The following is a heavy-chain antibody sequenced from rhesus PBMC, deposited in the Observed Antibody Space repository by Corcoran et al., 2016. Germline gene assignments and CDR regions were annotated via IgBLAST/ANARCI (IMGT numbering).Heavy chain of an antibody. Sequence: QVQLQESGPGVVKPSETLSLTCAVSGGAIRDSYRWNWIRQPPGKGLEWIGDTYGSSTSTNYKPSLKSRVTISKDTSKNQFSLKLTSVTAADTAVYYCASSGWSSFACDNWGQGVLVTVSS. V-gene: IGHV4S10*01. J-gene: IGHJ4*01. CDR3: ASSGWSSFACDN. D-gene: IGHD6S26*01. CDR2: TYGSSTST. CDR1: GGAIRDSYR.